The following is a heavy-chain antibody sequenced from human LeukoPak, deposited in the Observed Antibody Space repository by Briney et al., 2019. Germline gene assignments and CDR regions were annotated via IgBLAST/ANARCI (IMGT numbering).Heavy chain of an antibody. Sequence: PGGSRRLSCAASGFTFSSYSMNWVRQAPGEGLGWVSYISSSSSTIYYADSVKGRFTISRDNGKNSLYLQMNSLRAEDTAVYYCARCLRNYGSGSYYSWFDPWGQGTLVTVSS. CDR1: GFTFSSYS. D-gene: IGHD3-10*01. CDR3: ARCLRNYGSGSYYSWFDP. CDR2: ISSSSSTI. V-gene: IGHV3-48*04. J-gene: IGHJ5*02.